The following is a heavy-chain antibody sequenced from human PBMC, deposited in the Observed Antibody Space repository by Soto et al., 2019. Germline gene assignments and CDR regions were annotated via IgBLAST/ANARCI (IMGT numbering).Heavy chain of an antibody. V-gene: IGHV4-31*03. J-gene: IGHJ4*02. CDR2: IYYSGST. CDR3: ARTKTSSTSFHVDY. CDR1: GGSISSGDYY. Sequence: QVQLQESGPGLVKPSQTLSLTSTVSGGSISSGDYYWTWIRQHPGKGLEWIGYIYYSGSTKHNPSLKSRITISVDTSKNQFSLKLNSVTAADTAVYYCARTKTSSTSFHVDYWGQGTQVTVSS. D-gene: IGHD2-2*01.